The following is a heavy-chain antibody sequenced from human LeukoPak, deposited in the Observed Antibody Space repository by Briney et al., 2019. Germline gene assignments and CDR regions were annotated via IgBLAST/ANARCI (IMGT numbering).Heavy chain of an antibody. CDR1: GFTFSSYSMN. CDR2: IYYSGNT. Sequence: GSLRLSCAASGFTFSSYSMNWVRQAPGKGLEWIGSIYYSGNTYYNPSLKSRVTVSVDTSKNQFSLKLSSVTAADTAVYYCARHEDTYYYVWGQGTLVTVSS. V-gene: IGHV4-39*01. J-gene: IGHJ4*02. D-gene: IGHD3-10*02. CDR3: ARHEDTYYYV.